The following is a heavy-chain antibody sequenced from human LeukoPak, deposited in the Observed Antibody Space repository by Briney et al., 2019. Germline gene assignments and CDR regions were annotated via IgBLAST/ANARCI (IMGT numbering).Heavy chain of an antibody. CDR3: ARLTSSYYYYYMDV. CDR2: IYTSGST. J-gene: IGHJ6*03. CDR1: GGSISSYY. Sequence: PSETLSLTCTVSGGSISSYYWSWIRRPAGKGLEWIGRIYTSGSTNYNPSLKSRVTMSVDTSKNQFSLKLSSVTAADTAVYYCARLTSSYYYYYMDVWGKGTTVTVSS. D-gene: IGHD4/OR15-4a*01. V-gene: IGHV4-4*07.